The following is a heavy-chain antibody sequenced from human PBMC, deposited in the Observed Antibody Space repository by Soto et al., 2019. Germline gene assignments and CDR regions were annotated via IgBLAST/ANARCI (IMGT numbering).Heavy chain of an antibody. V-gene: IGHV4-59*08. D-gene: IGHD6-13*01. CDR2: IYYSGST. Sequence: SETLSLTCTVSGGSISSYYWSWIRQPPGKGLEWIGYIYYSGSTNYNPSLKSRVTISVDTSKNQFSLKLSSVTAADTAVYYCARWSSSSGMIDYWGQGTLVTVSS. J-gene: IGHJ4*02. CDR1: GGSISSYY. CDR3: ARWSSSSGMIDY.